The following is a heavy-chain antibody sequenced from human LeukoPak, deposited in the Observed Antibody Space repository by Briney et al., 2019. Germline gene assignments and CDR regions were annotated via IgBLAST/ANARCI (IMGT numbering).Heavy chain of an antibody. CDR2: INPSGGST. CDR1: GYTFTSYY. V-gene: IGHV1-46*01. J-gene: IGHJ4*02. Sequence: ASVKVSCKASGYTFTSYYMHWVRQAPGQGLEWMGIINPSGGSTSYAQKFQGRVTMTRDTSTSTVYMELSSLRSEDTAVYYCARDREAVVVPAATDFDYWGQGTLVTVSS. CDR3: ARDREAVVVPAATDFDY. D-gene: IGHD2-2*01.